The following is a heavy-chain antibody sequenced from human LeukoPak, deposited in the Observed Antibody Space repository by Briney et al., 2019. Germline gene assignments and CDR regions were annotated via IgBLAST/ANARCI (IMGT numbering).Heavy chain of an antibody. CDR2: INTDGAKT. V-gene: IGHV3-23*01. J-gene: IGHJ4*02. Sequence: GGSLRLSCAASGFTFSNYGMSWVRQAPGKGLECVSSINTDGAKTYHEDSVKGRFSISRDNSKNTLILQMNSLRIDDTAVYYCAKHLPNLGLDYWGQGILVTVSS. CDR1: GFTFSNYG. CDR3: AKHLPNLGLDY.